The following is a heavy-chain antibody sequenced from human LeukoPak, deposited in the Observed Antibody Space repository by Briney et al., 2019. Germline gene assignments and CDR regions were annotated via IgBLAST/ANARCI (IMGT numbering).Heavy chain of an antibody. Sequence: GGSLRLSCAASGFSFSRHGMHWVRQAPGKGLEWVAFIRYDGSNKYYTDSVKGRFTISRDNSKNTLYLQMNSLRAEDTAVYYCAKGRGWEASYYYYYMDVWGKGTTVTISS. CDR2: IRYDGSNK. J-gene: IGHJ6*03. D-gene: IGHD1-26*01. CDR3: AKGRGWEASYYYYYMDV. CDR1: GFSFSRHG. V-gene: IGHV3-30*02.